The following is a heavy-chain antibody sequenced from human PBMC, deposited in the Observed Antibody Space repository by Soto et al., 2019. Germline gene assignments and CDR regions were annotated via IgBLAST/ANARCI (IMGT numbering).Heavy chain of an antibody. CDR1: GFSLSNARMG. D-gene: IGHD3-10*01. CDR2: IFSNDEK. Sequence: SGPTLVNPTETLTLTCTVSGFSLSNARMGVSWIRQPPGKALEWLAHIFSNDEKSYSTSLKSRLTISKDTSKSQVVLTMTNMDPVDTATYYCARIEIYYYCSGSPSLGAFDIWGQGTMVTVSS. V-gene: IGHV2-26*01. CDR3: ARIEIYYYCSGSPSLGAFDI. J-gene: IGHJ3*02.